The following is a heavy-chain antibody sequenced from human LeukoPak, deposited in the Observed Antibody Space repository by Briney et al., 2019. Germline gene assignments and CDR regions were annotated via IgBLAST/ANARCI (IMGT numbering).Heavy chain of an antibody. CDR2: ISNDGTTE. J-gene: IGHJ6*04. Sequence: GGSLRLSCVASGFNFSPYAVHWVRQAPGKGLEWVAIISNDGTTESYTDSVKGRFTISRDNFKNTLYLQMNGLRLEDTAVYYCATLRDIVVVATTPTDVWGKETTVIVSS. CDR3: ATLRDIVVVATTPTDV. D-gene: IGHD2-2*01. V-gene: IGHV3-30-3*01. CDR1: GFNFSPYA.